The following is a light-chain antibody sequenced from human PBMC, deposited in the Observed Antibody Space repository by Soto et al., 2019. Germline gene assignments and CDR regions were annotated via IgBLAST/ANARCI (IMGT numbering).Light chain of an antibody. CDR3: QQYDNLPIT. Sequence: QMTQSPSSLSASVGDRVTITCQASQDISNYLNWYQQKPGKAPKLLIYDASNLETGVPSRFSGSGSGTDFTFTISSLQPEDIATYYCQQYDNLPITFGQETRLEIK. CDR1: QDISNY. V-gene: IGKV1-33*01. J-gene: IGKJ5*01. CDR2: DAS.